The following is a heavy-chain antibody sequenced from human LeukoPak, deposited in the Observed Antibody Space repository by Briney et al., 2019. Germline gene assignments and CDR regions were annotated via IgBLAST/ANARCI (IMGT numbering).Heavy chain of an antibody. D-gene: IGHD2-2*02. CDR2: INHSGST. CDR1: GGSFSGYY. CDR3: ARAEGVVVPAAILDY. V-gene: IGHV4-34*01. J-gene: IGHJ4*02. Sequence: SETLSLTCAVYGGSFSGYYWSWIRQPPGKGLEWIGEINHSGSTNYNPSLKSRVTISVDTSKNQFSLKLSSVTAADTAVYYCARAEGVVVPAAILDYWGQGTLVTVSS.